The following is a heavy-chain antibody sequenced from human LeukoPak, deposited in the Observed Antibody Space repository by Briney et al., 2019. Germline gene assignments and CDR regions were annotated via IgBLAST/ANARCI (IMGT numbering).Heavy chain of an antibody. V-gene: IGHV4-39*07. CDR1: SGSVSNSHYY. J-gene: IGHJ4*02. D-gene: IGHD3-9*01. CDR2: IFYSGNT. Sequence: SETLSLTCTVSSGSVSNSHYYWAWVRQPPGKGLEWLGSIFYSGNTHYNPSLKSPVTISIDTSKNQFSLKVSSVTAADTAIYYCARDLSFDWFPYYFDYWGQGILVTVS. CDR3: ARDLSFDWFPYYFDY.